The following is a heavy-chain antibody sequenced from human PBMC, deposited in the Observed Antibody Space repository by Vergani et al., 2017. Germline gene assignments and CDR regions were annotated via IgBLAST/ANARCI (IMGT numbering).Heavy chain of an antibody. CDR3: ARHTTYTDS. CDR2: IYPSDSDT. CDR1: EYSFGNYW. V-gene: IGHV5-51*01. Sequence: EVELVQSGPEMRKPGESLKISCKGSEYSFGNYWIGWVRQMPGKGLDWMGIIYPSDSDTRYSPSFQGQVTISADKSISTAFLQWDSLKASETALYYCARHTTYTDSWGQGTLVTVSS. J-gene: IGHJ4*02. D-gene: IGHD1-1*01.